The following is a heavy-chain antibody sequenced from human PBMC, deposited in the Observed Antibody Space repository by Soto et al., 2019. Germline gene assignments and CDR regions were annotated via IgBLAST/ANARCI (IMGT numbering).Heavy chain of an antibody. CDR2: IWYDGSNK. J-gene: IGHJ4*02. CDR1: GFTFSSYA. D-gene: IGHD6-19*01. V-gene: IGHV3-30*02. Sequence: GSLRLSCAASGFTFSSYAMTWVRQAPGEGLEWVAVIWYDGSNKYYADSVKGRFTISRSDSTNTLYLEMKGLRVEDTAIYYCAKVSASTSGWYGTGWGTFDSWGQGTLVTVSS. CDR3: AKVSASTSGWYGTGWGTFDS.